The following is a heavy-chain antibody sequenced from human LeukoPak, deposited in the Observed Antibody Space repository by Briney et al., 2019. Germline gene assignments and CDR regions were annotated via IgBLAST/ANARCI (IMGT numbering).Heavy chain of an antibody. D-gene: IGHD2-15*01. V-gene: IGHV3-23*01. CDR1: GFTFSTYA. Sequence: GGSLRLSCAASGFTFSTYAMSWVRQAPGKGPEWVSAISTTGGNTYYADSVKGRFTISRDNSKNTQFLQMNSLRGEDTAVYYCLGYCSGGSCYSGAHWGQGTLVTVSS. J-gene: IGHJ4*02. CDR2: ISTTGGNT. CDR3: LGYCSGGSCYSGAH.